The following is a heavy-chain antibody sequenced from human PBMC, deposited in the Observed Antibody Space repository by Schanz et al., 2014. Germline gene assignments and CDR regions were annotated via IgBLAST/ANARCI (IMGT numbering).Heavy chain of an antibody. V-gene: IGHV3-48*01. Sequence: EVQLLESGGGLVQPGGSLRLSCAASGFTFRGYAMNWVRQAPGKGLEWVSYVSRSTPDIYYADSVKGRFTMSRDNAKNSVFLQMNSLRAEDTAVYYCVRDSFFAFDYWGQGTLDTVSS. CDR1: GFTFRGYA. D-gene: IGHD3-3*01. CDR2: VSRSTPDI. J-gene: IGHJ4*02. CDR3: VRDSFFAFDY.